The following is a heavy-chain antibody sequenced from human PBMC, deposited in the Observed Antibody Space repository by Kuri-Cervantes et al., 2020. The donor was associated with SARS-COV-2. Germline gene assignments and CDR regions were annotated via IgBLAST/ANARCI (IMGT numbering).Heavy chain of an antibody. V-gene: IGHV1-69*13. CDR1: GCTFSSYA. CDR2: IIPIFGTA. Sequence: SVKVSCKASGCTFSSYAISWVRQAPGQGLEWMGRIIPIFGTANYAQKFQGRVTITADESTSTAYMELSSLRSEDTAVYYCARDHSSRAPGTPPYYMDVWGKGTTVTVSS. CDR3: ARDHSSRAPGTPPYYMDV. D-gene: IGHD6-13*01. J-gene: IGHJ6*03.